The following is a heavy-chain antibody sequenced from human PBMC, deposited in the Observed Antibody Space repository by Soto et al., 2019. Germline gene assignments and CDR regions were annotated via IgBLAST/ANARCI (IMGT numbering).Heavy chain of an antibody. V-gene: IGHV1-45*02. Sequence: QMQLVQSGAEVKRTGSSVTVSCKALGNTFTYRYLHWVRQAPGQALEWMGWITPFSGDVHYAQKFQERVTIPRDRSISTAYMRMSSLRSDDTAMYYCATGGAGSGPFTWELPDHWGQGTLVTVSS. J-gene: IGHJ4*02. CDR2: ITPFSGDV. CDR3: ATGGAGSGPFTWELPDH. D-gene: IGHD1-26*01. CDR1: GNTFTYRY.